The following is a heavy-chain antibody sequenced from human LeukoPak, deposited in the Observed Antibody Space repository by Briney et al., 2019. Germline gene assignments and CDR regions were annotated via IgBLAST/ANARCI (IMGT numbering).Heavy chain of an antibody. D-gene: IGHD2-8*01. CDR3: AKEIMVYAMVYFDY. CDR1: GFTFSSYS. J-gene: IGHJ4*02. Sequence: GGSLRLSCAASGFTFSSYSMNWVRQAPGEGLEWVSSISSSSSYIYYADSVKGRFTIARDNSKNTLYLQMNSLRAEDTAVYYCAKEIMVYAMVYFDYWGQGTLVTVSS. CDR2: ISSSSSYI. V-gene: IGHV3-21*01.